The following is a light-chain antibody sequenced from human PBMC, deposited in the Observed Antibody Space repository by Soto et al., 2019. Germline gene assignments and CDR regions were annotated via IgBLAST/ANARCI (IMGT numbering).Light chain of an antibody. CDR3: QSYDISLHNYV. CDR2: GDN. J-gene: IGLJ1*01. V-gene: IGLV1-40*01. Sequence: QLVLTQPPSVSGAPGQRVTISCAGSDSNIGAFDVQWYQQLPGRAPKILIYGDNNRPSGVPDRFSGSKSGTSASLAITRLQAEDEADYYCQSYDISLHNYVFGTGTKVTVL. CDR1: DSNIGAFD.